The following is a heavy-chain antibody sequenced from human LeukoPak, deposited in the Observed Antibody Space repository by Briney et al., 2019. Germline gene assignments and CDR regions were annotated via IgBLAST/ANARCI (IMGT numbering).Heavy chain of an antibody. D-gene: IGHD3-10*01. CDR1: GGSISSGSYY. V-gene: IGHV4-61*02. CDR3: ARTRYYYNSRSYGAPYYFDY. J-gene: IGHJ4*02. Sequence: SQTLSLTCTVSGGSISSGSYYWSWIRQPAGKGLEWIGRIYTSGSTNYNPSLKSRVTISVDTSKNQFSLKLSSVTAADTAVYYCARTRYYYNSRSYGAPYYFDYWGQGTLVTVSS. CDR2: IYTSGST.